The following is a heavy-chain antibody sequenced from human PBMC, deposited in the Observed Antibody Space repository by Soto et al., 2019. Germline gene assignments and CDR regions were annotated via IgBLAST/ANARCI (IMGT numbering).Heavy chain of an antibody. CDR2: IYYSGST. CDR3: AREAGPWTRQGSAFDI. V-gene: IGHV4-39*01. CDR1: GGSISGSSYY. J-gene: IGHJ3*02. Sequence: PSEALSLTCTVSGGSISGSSYYWFWIRQPPWKGLEWIGSIYYSGSTYYNPSLKSRVTISVDTSKNQFSLKLSSVTAADTAVYYCAREAGPWTRQGSAFDIWGQGTMVTVSS. D-gene: IGHD2-15*01.